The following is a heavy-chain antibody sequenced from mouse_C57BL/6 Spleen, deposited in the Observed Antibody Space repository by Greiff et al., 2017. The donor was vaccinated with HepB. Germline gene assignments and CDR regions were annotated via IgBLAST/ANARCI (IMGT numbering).Heavy chain of an antibody. Sequence: QVQLQQPGAELVKPGASVKLSCKASGYTFTSYWMHWVKQRPGQGLEWIGMIHPNSGSTNYNEKFKSKATLTVDKSSSTAYMQLSSLTSEDSAVYYCARIRGTGNFDYWGQGTTLTVSS. V-gene: IGHV1-64*01. CDR1: GYTFTSYW. J-gene: IGHJ2*01. CDR2: IHPNSGST. D-gene: IGHD3-3*01. CDR3: ARIRGTGNFDY.